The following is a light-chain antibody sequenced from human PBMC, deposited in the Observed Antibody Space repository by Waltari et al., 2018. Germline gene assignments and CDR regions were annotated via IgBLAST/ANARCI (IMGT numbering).Light chain of an antibody. V-gene: IGLV1-47*01. J-gene: IGLJ1*01. CDR3: AAWDGSLSGYV. CDR2: RNN. CDR1: SPNIGSNY. Sequence: QSVLPQPPSASGTPGQRVTISCSGSSPNIGSNYVYWYQQLPGTAPKLLIYRNNQRPSGVPDRFSGSKSGTSASLAISGLRSEDEADYYCAAWDGSLSGYVFGTGTKVTVL.